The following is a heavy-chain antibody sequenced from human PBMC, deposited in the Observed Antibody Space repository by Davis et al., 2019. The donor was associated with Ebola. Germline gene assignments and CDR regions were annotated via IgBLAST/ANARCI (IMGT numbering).Heavy chain of an antibody. V-gene: IGHV3-30*02. D-gene: IGHD1-14*01. CDR3: AKDLRLTHAFDI. J-gene: IGHJ3*02. CDR2: IRYDGSNK. Sequence: GGSLRLSCAASGFTFSSYGMHWVRQAPGKGLEWVAFIRYDGSNKYYADSVKGRFTNSRDNSKNTLYLQMNSLRAEDTAVYYCAKDLRLTHAFDIWGQGTMVTVSS. CDR1: GFTFSSYG.